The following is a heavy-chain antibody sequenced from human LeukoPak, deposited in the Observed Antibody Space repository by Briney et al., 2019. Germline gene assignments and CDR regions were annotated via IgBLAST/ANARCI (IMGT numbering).Heavy chain of an antibody. Sequence: GGSLRLSCAVSGFIVSSAEMNWVRQAPGKGLEWVSYISSSGSTIYYADSVKGRFTISRDNAKNSLYLQMNSLRAEDTAVYYCAELGITMIGGVWGKGTTVTISS. D-gene: IGHD3-10*02. J-gene: IGHJ6*04. CDR2: ISSSGSTI. CDR1: GFIVSSAE. V-gene: IGHV3-48*03. CDR3: AELGITMIGGV.